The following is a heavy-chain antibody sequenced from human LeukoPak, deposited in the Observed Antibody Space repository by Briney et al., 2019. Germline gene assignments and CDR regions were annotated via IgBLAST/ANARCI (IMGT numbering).Heavy chain of an antibody. CDR1: GGTFSSYA. J-gene: IGHJ6*02. V-gene: IGHV1-69*13. Sequence: SVTVSCTASGGTFSSYAISWVRQAPGQGLEWMGGIIPIFGTANYAQKFQGRVTITADESTSTAYMELSSLRSEDTAVYYCARDIVGVDYYYYGMDVWGQGTTVTVSS. CDR2: IIPIFGTA. D-gene: IGHD1-26*01. CDR3: ARDIVGVDYYYYGMDV.